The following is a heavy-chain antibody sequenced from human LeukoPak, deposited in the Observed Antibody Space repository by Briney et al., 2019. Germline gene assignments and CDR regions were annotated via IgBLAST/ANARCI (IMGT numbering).Heavy chain of an antibody. Sequence: GGSLRLSCAASGFTFSSYAMHWVRQAPGKGLEWVAVIPYDGSNKYYADSVKGRSTISRDNSKNTLYLQMNSLRAEDTAVYYCARTFGVGYNFYYFDYWGQGTLVTVSS. CDR3: ARTFGVGYNFYYFDY. D-gene: IGHD5-24*01. V-gene: IGHV3-30*04. CDR1: GFTFSSYA. CDR2: IPYDGSNK. J-gene: IGHJ4*02.